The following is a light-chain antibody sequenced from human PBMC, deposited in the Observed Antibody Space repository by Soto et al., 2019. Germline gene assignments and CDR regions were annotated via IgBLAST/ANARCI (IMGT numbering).Light chain of an antibody. CDR3: QQYYSTLWT. V-gene: IGKV4-1*01. J-gene: IGKJ1*01. Sequence: DLVMTPSPDSLAVSLGERATINCKSSQSVLYSSNNKNYLAWYQQKPGQPPKLLIYWASTRESGVPDGFSGSGSGTDFTLTISSLQAEDVAVYYCQQYYSTLWTFGQGTKVDIK. CDR2: WAS. CDR1: QSVLYSSNNKNY.